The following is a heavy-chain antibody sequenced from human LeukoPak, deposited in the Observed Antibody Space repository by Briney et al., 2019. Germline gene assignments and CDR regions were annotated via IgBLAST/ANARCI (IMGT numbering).Heavy chain of an antibody. CDR1: GYTFTYYA. J-gene: IGHJ4*02. Sequence: ASVKVPCKASGYTFTYYAMHRVRQAPGQRLEWMGWINTGNGNTKYSQNFQGRVTITRDTSASTGYMELSSLRSEDTAVYYCARPAGRLGSSVLPPDYWGQGTLVTVSS. V-gene: IGHV1-3*04. D-gene: IGHD6-13*01. CDR3: ARPAGRLGSSVLPPDY. CDR2: INTGNGNT.